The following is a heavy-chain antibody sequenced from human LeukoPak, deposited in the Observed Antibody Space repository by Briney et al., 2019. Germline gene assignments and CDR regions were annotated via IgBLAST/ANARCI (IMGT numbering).Heavy chain of an antibody. J-gene: IGHJ4*02. Sequence: SETLSLTCTVSGGSISSSSYYWGWIRQPPGKGLEWIGSIYYSGSTYYNPSLKSRVTISVDTSKNQFSLKLSSLTAADTAVYYCARGLYYFDYWGQGTLVTVSS. CDR3: ARGLYYFDY. V-gene: IGHV4-39*07. CDR1: GGSISSSSYY. CDR2: IYYSGST.